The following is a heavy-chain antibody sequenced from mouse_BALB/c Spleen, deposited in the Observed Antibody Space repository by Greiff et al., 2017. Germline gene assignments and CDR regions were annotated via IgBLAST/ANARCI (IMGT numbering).Heavy chain of an antibody. Sequence: QVQLKESGPELVRPGVSVKISCKGSGYTFTDYAMHWVKQSHAKSLEWIGVISTYYGNTNYNQKFKGKATMTVDKSSSTAYMELARLTSEDSAIYYCAREGITHWYLMSGAQGPRSPSPQ. CDR1: GYTFTDYA. D-gene: IGHD2-4*01. CDR3: AREGITHWYLMS. V-gene: IGHV1-67*01. J-gene: IGHJ1*01. CDR2: ISTYYGNT.